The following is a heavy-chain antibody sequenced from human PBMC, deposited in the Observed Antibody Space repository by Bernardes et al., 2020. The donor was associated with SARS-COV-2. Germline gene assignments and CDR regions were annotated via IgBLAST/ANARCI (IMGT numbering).Heavy chain of an antibody. D-gene: IGHD3-22*01. V-gene: IGHV3-7*03. CDR1: GFTFSSYW. J-gene: IGHJ4*02. CDR2: IKQDGSEK. CDR3: ASDYYDSSGYPGPLDY. Sequence: GGSLRLSCAASGFTFSSYWMSWVRQAPGTGLEWVANIKQDGSEKYYVDSVKGRFTISRDNAKNSLYLQMNSLRAEDTAVYYCASDYYDSSGYPGPLDYWGQGTLVTVSS.